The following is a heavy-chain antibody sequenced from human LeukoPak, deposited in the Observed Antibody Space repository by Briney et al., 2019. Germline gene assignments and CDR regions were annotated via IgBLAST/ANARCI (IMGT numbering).Heavy chain of an antibody. CDR3: ARASDPWLQLT. J-gene: IGHJ5*02. V-gene: IGHV3-7*05. CDR1: GFTFSNYW. Sequence: GGSLILSCAASGFTFSNYWMIWVRQAPGKGLEWVGNIKQDGSEKRYADSVRGRFSISRDNAQTSLYLQMNSLRAEDTAVYYCARASDPWLQLTWGQGTLVTVSS. CDR2: IKQDGSEK. D-gene: IGHD5-24*01.